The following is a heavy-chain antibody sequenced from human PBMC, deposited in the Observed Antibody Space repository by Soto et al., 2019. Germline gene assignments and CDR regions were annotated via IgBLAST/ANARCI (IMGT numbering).Heavy chain of an antibody. CDR3: ARSGGLDRDFNY. CDR1: GGTFSSDS. V-gene: IGHV1-69*12. D-gene: IGHD2-15*01. J-gene: IGHJ4*02. CDR2: IIPMFDTP. Sequence: QVQLVQSGAEVKEPGSSVKVSCKASGGTFSSDSFSWVRQAPGQGLEWMGGIIPMFDTPIYAQKFQDRVTITADESTSTAYMQLSSLRSGDTAVYYCARSGGLDRDFNYWGQGSLVTVSS.